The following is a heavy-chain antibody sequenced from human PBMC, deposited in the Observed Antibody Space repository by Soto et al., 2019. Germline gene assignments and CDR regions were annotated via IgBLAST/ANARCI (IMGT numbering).Heavy chain of an antibody. J-gene: IGHJ4*01. CDR1: GFIFSNAW. CDR2: IKSKVDGGTS. D-gene: IGHD3-16*01. V-gene: IGHV3-15*07. Sequence: PGGSLRLSCAASGFIFSNAWINWVRQAPGKGLEWVGRIKSKVDGGTSDFAAPVKDRFAISRDDSKNIVYLEMNGLKTEDTSFYFFTTDSYMTTVIVRFDYWGHGTQVTVSS. CDR3: TTDSYMTTVIVRFDY.